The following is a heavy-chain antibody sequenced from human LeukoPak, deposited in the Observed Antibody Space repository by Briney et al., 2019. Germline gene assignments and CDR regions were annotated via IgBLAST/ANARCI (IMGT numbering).Heavy chain of an antibody. J-gene: IGHJ4*02. CDR1: GGSFSGYY. Sequence: NSSGTLSLTCAVYGGSFSGYYWSWIRQPPGKGLEWIGEINHSGSTNYNPSLKSRVTISVDTSKNQFSLKLSSVTAADTAVYYCARGDYDFWSGYSGYYFDYWGQGTLVTVSS. CDR2: INHSGST. D-gene: IGHD3-3*01. V-gene: IGHV4-34*01. CDR3: ARGDYDFWSGYSGYYFDY.